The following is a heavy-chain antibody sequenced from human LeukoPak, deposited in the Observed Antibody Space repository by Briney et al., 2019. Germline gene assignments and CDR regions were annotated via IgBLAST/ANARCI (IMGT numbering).Heavy chain of an antibody. V-gene: IGHV1-46*03. CDR3: AREERFWSGYIHYYYYMDV. Sequence: ASVKVSCKASGYTFTSYYMHWLRQAPGQGLEWMGIINPSGGSTSYAQKFQGRVTMTRDTSTSTVYMELSSLRSEDTAVYYCAREERFWSGYIHYYYYMDVWGKGTTVTVSS. J-gene: IGHJ6*03. CDR1: GYTFTSYY. D-gene: IGHD3-3*01. CDR2: INPSGGST.